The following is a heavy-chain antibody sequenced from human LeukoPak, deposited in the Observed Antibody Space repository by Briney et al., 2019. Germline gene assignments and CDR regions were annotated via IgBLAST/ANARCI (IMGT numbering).Heavy chain of an antibody. Sequence: ASVKVSCKASVYTFTGYYLHWVRQAPGQGLEWVGWINPNSGVTNYAQKFQGRVSMTSDTSISTVYMELSRLRYDDTAVYFCSREDYWGQGTLVTVSS. CDR1: VYTFTGYY. J-gene: IGHJ4*02. V-gene: IGHV1-2*02. CDR3: SREDY. CDR2: INPNSGVT.